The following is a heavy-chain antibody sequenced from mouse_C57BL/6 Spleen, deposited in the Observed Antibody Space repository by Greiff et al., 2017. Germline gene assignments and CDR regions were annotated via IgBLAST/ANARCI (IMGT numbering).Heavy chain of an antibody. CDR1: GYSITSGYY. J-gene: IGHJ4*01. Sequence: EVQRVESGPGLVKPSQSLSLTCSVTGYSITSGYYWNWIRQFPGNKLEWMGYISYDGSNNYNPSLKNRISITRDTSKNQFFLKLNSVTTEDTATYYCARYDGYYSSMDYWGQGTSVTVSS. CDR2: ISYDGSN. CDR3: ARYDGYYSSMDY. V-gene: IGHV3-6*01. D-gene: IGHD2-3*01.